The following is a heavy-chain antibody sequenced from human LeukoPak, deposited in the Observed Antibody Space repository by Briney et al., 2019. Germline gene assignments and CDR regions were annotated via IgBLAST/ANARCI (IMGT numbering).Heavy chain of an antibody. J-gene: IGHJ4*02. CDR2: IYYSGST. V-gene: IGHV4-39*01. CDR3: ARHRIAARGSFDY. Sequence: SETLSLTCTVSGASIGSSYYYWGWIRQPPGRGLERIGSIYYSGSTYYNPSLKSRVTISEDTSKNQFSLKLNSVTAADTAVYYCARHRIAARGSFDYWGQGTLVTVSS. CDR1: GASIGSSYYY. D-gene: IGHD6-6*01.